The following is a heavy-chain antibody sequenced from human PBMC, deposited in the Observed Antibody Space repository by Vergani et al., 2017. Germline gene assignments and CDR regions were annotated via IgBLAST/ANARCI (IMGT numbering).Heavy chain of an antibody. CDR2: INHSGST. CDR3: ARGRAPYCSSTSCYPKRWFDP. CDR1: GGSFSGYY. V-gene: IGHV4-34*01. D-gene: IGHD2-2*01. J-gene: IGHJ5*02. Sequence: QVQLQQWGAGLLKPSETLSLTCAVYGGSFSGYYWSWIRQPPGKGLEWIVEINHSGSTNYNPSLKSRVTISVDTSKNQFSLKLSSVTAADTAVYYCARGRAPYCSSTSCYPKRWFDPGGGGSLVTVSS.